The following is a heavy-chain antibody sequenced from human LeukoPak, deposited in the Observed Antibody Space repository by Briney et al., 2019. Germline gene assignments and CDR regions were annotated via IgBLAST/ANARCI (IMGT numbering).Heavy chain of an antibody. CDR3: AKHGGPSTWYYGMDV. V-gene: IGHV3-23*01. Sequence: GGSLRLSCAASGFTFSSYAMSWVRQAPGKGLEWVSAISGSGGSTYYADSVKGRFTISRDNSKNTLYLQMNSLRAEDTAVYYCAKHGGPSTWYYGMDVWGQGTTVTVSS. D-gene: IGHD4-23*01. J-gene: IGHJ6*02. CDR2: ISGSGGST. CDR1: GFTFSSYA.